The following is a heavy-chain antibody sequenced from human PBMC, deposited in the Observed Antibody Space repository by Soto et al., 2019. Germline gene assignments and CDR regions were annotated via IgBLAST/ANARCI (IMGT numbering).Heavy chain of an antibody. D-gene: IGHD5-12*01. CDR3: AKDPDIVATEDIDY. CDR1: GFTFSSYA. V-gene: IGHV3-23*01. Sequence: GGSLILSCAASGFTFSSYAMSWVRQAPGKGLEWVSAISGSGGSTYYADSVKGRFTISRDNSKNTLYLQMNSLRAEDTAVYYCAKDPDIVATEDIDYWGQGTLVTGSS. J-gene: IGHJ4*02. CDR2: ISGSGGST.